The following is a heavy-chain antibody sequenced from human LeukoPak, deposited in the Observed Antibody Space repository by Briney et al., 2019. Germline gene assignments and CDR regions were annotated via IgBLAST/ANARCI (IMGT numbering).Heavy chain of an antibody. V-gene: IGHV4-59*01. J-gene: IGHJ5*02. CDR2: IYYSGST. CDR1: GGSISSYY. D-gene: IGHD1/OR15-1a*01. Sequence: PSETLSLTCTVSGGSISSYYWSWIRQPPGKGLEWIGYIYYSGSTNYNPSLKSRVTISVDTSKNQFSLKLSSVTAADTAVYYCARDRLEQSLNWFDPWGQGTLVTVSS. CDR3: ARDRLEQSLNWFDP.